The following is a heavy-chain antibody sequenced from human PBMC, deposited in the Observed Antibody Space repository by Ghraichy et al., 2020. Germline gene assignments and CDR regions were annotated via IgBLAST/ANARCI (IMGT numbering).Heavy chain of an antibody. D-gene: IGHD5-18*01. Sequence: SETLSLTCTVSGGSISSYYWSWIRQPPGKGLEWIGYIYYSGSTNYNPSLKSRVTISVDTSKNQFSLKLSSVTAADTAVYYCARQEGQLWSYFDYWGQGTLVTFSS. V-gene: IGHV4-59*08. CDR2: IYYSGST. CDR1: GGSISSYY. CDR3: ARQEGQLWSYFDY. J-gene: IGHJ4*02.